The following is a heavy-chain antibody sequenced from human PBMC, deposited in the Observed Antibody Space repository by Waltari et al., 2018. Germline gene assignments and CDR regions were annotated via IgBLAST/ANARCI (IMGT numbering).Heavy chain of an antibody. V-gene: IGHV4-59*01. CDR1: GGSISGFY. Sequence: QVQLQESGPSLLKPSETLSLICTVSGGSISGFYWSWVRQPPGKGLGWIGYIYYTGSTKFNASLKSRVTMSVDTSKNQFSLKLSSVTAADTAFYYCARGGGGDWEWFDPGGQGTLVTVSS. J-gene: IGHJ5*02. CDR3: ARGGGGDWEWFDP. CDR2: IYYTGST. D-gene: IGHD2-21*02.